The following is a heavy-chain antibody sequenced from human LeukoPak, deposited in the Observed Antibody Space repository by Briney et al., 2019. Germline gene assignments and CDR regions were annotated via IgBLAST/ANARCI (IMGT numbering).Heavy chain of an antibody. CDR1: GFTFSSYA. Sequence: GGSLRLSCAASGFTFSSYAMSWFRQAPGKGLEWVSGISGSGGSTYYADSVRGRFTISRDDSKNTLYLQMNSLRAEDTAVYYCARVGGLGALYYYMDVWGKGTTVTVSS. D-gene: IGHD3-16*01. CDR3: ARVGGLGALYYYMDV. J-gene: IGHJ6*03. CDR2: ISGSGGST. V-gene: IGHV3-23*01.